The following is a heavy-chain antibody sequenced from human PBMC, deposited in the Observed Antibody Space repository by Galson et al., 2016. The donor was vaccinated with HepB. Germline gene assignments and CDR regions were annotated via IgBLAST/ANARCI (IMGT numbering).Heavy chain of an antibody. D-gene: IGHD2-15*01. J-gene: IGHJ6*02. V-gene: IGHV3-30*04. CDR1: GFTFNTYA. CDR2: ISYDGTDK. CDR3: VRDKSSWNLGKFYYYGLDV. Sequence: SLRLSCAASGFTFNTYAMHWVRQAPGKGLEWVALISYDGTDKCYADSVKGRFTIARDNSNNTMYVQMNSLRADDTAVYYCVRDKSSWNLGKFYYYGLDVWGHGTRVTVSS.